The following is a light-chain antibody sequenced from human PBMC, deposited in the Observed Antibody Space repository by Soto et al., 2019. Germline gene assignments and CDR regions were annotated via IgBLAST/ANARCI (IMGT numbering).Light chain of an antibody. Sequence: DIQLTQSPSSLSASVGDRVTITCRASQAITNYLAWLQQKPGKPPKTVIYAASSLQSGVPSRYSGRGSGTDFALTISGLQPEDLATYYCQQYNGYALTFGGGTKVEIK. CDR3: QQYNGYALT. CDR2: AAS. V-gene: IGKV1-16*01. J-gene: IGKJ4*01. CDR1: QAITNY.